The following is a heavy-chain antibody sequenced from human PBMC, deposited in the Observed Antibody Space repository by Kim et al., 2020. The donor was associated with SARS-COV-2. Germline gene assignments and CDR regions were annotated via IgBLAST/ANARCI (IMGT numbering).Heavy chain of an antibody. D-gene: IGHD5-12*01. J-gene: IGHJ4*02. Sequence: SETLSLTCTVSGDSLSSSRYYWDWFRQPPGKGLEWIGTIYYTGTTSYNPSLATRPTISVDASKNQFSLKLTSVTAADTAVYYCARSKWQIFTDPPAYWGQGALVTVSS. CDR1: GDSLSSSRYY. V-gene: IGHV4-39*01. CDR3: ARSKWQIFTDPPAY. CDR2: IYYTGTT.